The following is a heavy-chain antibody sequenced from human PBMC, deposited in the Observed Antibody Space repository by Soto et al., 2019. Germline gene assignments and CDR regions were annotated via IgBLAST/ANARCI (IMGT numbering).Heavy chain of an antibody. CDR1: GFTFSSYG. V-gene: IGHV3-30*18. J-gene: IGHJ4*02. CDR3: AKEKATSGYSFLVDS. Sequence: QVQLVESGGGVVQPGRSLRLSCAASGFTFSSYGMHWVRQAPGKGLEWVAVISYDGTNKYYADSVKGRFTISRDNSKNTLYMQMNSLRPEDMAVYYSAKEKATSGYSFLVDSWGQGTLVTVSS. D-gene: IGHD5-18*01. CDR2: ISYDGTNK.